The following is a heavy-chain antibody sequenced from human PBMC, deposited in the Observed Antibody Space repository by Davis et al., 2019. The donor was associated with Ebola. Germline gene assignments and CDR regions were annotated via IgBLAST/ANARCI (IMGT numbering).Heavy chain of an antibody. D-gene: IGHD6-6*01. J-gene: IGHJ5*02. CDR3: ARVGVAAPWFDP. V-gene: IGHV4-4*07. Sequence: SETLSLTCTVSGGSISSYYWSWIRQPAGKGLEWIGRIYTSGSTNYNPSLKSQVTMSVDTSKNQFSLKLSSVTAADTAVYYCARVGVAAPWFDPWGQGTLVTVSS. CDR1: GGSISSYY. CDR2: IYTSGST.